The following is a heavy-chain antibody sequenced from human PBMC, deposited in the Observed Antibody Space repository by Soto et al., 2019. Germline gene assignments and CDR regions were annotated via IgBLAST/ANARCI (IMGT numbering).Heavy chain of an antibody. CDR1: GGSISSYY. Sequence: SETLSLTCTVSGGSISSYYWSWIRQPPGKGLEWIGYIYYSGSTNYNPSLKSRVTISVDTSKNQFSLKLSSVTAADTAVYYCARSRRHYYYGMDVWGQGTTVTVSS. CDR2: IYYSGST. CDR3: ARSRRHYYYGMDV. D-gene: IGHD6-25*01. V-gene: IGHV4-59*12. J-gene: IGHJ6*02.